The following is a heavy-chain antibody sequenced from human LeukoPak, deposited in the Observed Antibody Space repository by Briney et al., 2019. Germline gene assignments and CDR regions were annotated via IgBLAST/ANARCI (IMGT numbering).Heavy chain of an antibody. CDR1: GFTVSSNY. D-gene: IGHD2-21*02. Sequence: PGGSLRLSCAASGFTVSSNYMSWVRQAPGKGLEWVSAISGSGGSTYYADSVKGRFTISRDNSKNTLYLQMNSLRAEDTAVYYCATRVLAYCGGDCYSDFDYWGQGTLVTVSS. J-gene: IGHJ4*02. V-gene: IGHV3-23*01. CDR3: ATRVLAYCGGDCYSDFDY. CDR2: ISGSGGST.